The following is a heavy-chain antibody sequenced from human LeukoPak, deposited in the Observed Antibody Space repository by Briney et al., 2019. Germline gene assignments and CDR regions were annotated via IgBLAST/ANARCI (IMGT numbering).Heavy chain of an antibody. J-gene: IGHJ4*02. Sequence: SETLSPTCAAYGGSFSGYYWSWIRQPPGKGLEWIGEINHSGSTNYNPSLKSRVTISVDTSKNQFSLKLSSVTAADTAVYYCASPYCSGGSCYSYWGQGTLVTVSS. V-gene: IGHV4-34*01. CDR2: INHSGST. CDR3: ASPYCSGGSCYSY. D-gene: IGHD2-15*01. CDR1: GGSFSGYY.